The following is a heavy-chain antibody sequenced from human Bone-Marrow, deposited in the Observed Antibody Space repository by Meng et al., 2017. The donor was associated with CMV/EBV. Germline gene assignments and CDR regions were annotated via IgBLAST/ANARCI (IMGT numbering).Heavy chain of an antibody. V-gene: IGHV1-2*02. CDR1: GYTFTGYY. J-gene: IGHJ2*01. CDR3: ATIPRGYFDL. Sequence: QVQVVWWGGEVEKRGASGKLACKASGYTFTGYYMHWVRQAPGQGLEWMGWINPNSGGTNYAQKFQGRVTMTRDTSISTAYMGLSMLISDDTSVYYCATIPRGYFDLWGRGTLVTVSS. CDR2: INPNSGGT.